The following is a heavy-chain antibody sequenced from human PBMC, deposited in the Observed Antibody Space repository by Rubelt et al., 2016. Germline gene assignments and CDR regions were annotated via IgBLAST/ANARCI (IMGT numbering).Heavy chain of an antibody. CDR3: ARDVDSGSYQAFDH. J-gene: IGHJ4*02. CDR1: GYTFISYN. Sequence: SGAEVKKPGASVKVSCKASGYTFISYNMHWVRQAPRQGPEWMGGISPSGGSTSYAQKFQGRVTMTRDTSTSTVFMELSSLRSEDTAVYYCARDVDSGSYQAFDHWGQGTLVTVS. D-gene: IGHD1-26*01. CDR2: ISPSGGST. V-gene: IGHV1-46*01.